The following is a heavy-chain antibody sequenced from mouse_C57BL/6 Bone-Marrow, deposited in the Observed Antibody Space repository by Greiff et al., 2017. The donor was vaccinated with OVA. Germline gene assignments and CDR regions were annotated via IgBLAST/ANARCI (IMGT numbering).Heavy chain of an antibody. Sequence: QVQLQQSGAELVKPGASVKLSCKASGYTFTDYSIHWVKQRPGQGLEWIGWFYPGSGSIKYNEKFKDKATLTADKSSSTVYMELSRMTSEDSAVYVCARHEQGGSYYFFLDYWGQGTSVTVSA. D-gene: IGHD1-1*02. CDR1: GYTFTDYS. CDR3: ARHEQGGSYYFFLDY. V-gene: IGHV1-62-2*01. J-gene: IGHJ4*01. CDR2: FYPGSGSI.